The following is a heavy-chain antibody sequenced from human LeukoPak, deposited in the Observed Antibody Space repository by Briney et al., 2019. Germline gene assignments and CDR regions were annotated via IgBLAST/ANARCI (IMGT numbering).Heavy chain of an antibody. CDR3: ATDREDYDSSGYYPSDAFDI. V-gene: IGHV3-48*01. Sequence: GGSLRLSCAASGFTFNNYNMNWVRQAPGKGLEWVSYISSSTTTIYHADSVKGRFTVSRDNAKNSLYLQMDSLRVEDTAVYYCATDREDYDSSGYYPSDAFDIWGQGTMVTVSS. J-gene: IGHJ3*02. CDR1: GFTFNNYN. D-gene: IGHD3-22*01. CDR2: ISSSTTTI.